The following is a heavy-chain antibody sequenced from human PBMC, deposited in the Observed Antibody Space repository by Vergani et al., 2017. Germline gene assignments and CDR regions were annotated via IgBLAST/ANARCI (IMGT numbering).Heavy chain of an antibody. CDR2: ISYDGSNK. D-gene: IGHD5-18*01. V-gene: IGHV3-30-3*01. CDR3: ASPDESYGYGGRGY. CDR1: GFTFSSYA. J-gene: IGHJ4*02. Sequence: QVQLVESGGGVVQPGRSLRLSCAASGFTFSSYAMHWVRQAPGKGLEWVAVISYDGSNKYYADSVKGRFTISRDNSKNTLYLQMNSLRSEDTAVYYCASPDESYGYGGRGYWGQGTLVTVSS.